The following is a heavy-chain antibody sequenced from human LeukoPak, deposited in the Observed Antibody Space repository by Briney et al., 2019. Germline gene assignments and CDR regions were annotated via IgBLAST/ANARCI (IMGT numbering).Heavy chain of an antibody. CDR1: GFTFSSYA. D-gene: IGHD3-3*01. Sequence: GGPLRLSCAASGFTFSSYAMHWVRQAPGKGLEWVAVISYDGSNKYYADSVKGRFTISRDNSKNTLYLQMNSLRAEDTAVYYCASGGWLLWGWFDPWGQGTLVTVSS. J-gene: IGHJ5*02. CDR3: ASGGWLLWGWFDP. CDR2: ISYDGSNK. V-gene: IGHV3-30*04.